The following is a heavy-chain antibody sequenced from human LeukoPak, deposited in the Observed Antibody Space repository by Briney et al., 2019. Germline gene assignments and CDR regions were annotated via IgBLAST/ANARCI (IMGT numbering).Heavy chain of an antibody. CDR1: GFAFSIYA. Sequence: PGGSLRLSCAASGFAFSIYAMSWVRQAPGKGLEWVSAISGSGGSTYYADSVKGRFTISRDNSKNTLYLQMNSLRAEDTAVYYRAKDRVTMIVVVTNFDYWGQGTLVTVSS. D-gene: IGHD3-22*01. J-gene: IGHJ4*02. CDR3: AKDRVTMIVVVTNFDY. CDR2: ISGSGGST. V-gene: IGHV3-23*01.